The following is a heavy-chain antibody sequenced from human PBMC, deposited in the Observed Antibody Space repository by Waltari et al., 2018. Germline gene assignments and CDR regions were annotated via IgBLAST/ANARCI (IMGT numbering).Heavy chain of an antibody. V-gene: IGHV4-59*11. CDR2: IYYSGST. J-gene: IGHJ6*02. D-gene: IGHD3-10*01. CDR1: GGSISSHY. CDR3: ARAKSGYGMDV. Sequence: QVQLQESGPGLVKPSETLSLTCTVSGGSISSHYWSWIRQPPGKGLEWIGYIYYSGSTNYNPSLKSRVTISVDTSKNQFSLKLSSVTAADTAVYYCARAKSGYGMDVWGQGTTVTVSS.